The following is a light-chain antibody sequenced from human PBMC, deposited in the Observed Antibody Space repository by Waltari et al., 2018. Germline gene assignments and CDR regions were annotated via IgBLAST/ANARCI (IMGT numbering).Light chain of an antibody. Sequence: DIQMTQSPSTLSASVGDRVTITCRASRSISKWLAWYQQKPGKAPKLLIYKATYLQSGVPSRVSGIGSGTEFTLTISSLQPDDFATYYCQQYDNFPLTFGGGTKVEIK. CDR1: RSISKW. CDR2: KAT. CDR3: QQYDNFPLT. V-gene: IGKV1-5*03. J-gene: IGKJ4*01.